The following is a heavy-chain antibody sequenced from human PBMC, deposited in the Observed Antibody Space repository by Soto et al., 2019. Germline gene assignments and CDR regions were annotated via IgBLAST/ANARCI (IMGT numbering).Heavy chain of an antibody. V-gene: IGHV1-24*01. CDR1: GYTLTELS. CDR3: ATSSPRPQYDCWSGYHDAFDI. Sequence: ASVKVSCKVSGYTLTELSMHWVRQAPGKGLEWMGGFDPEDGETIYAQKFQGRVTMTEDTSTDTAYMELSSLRSEDTAVYYCATSSPRPQYDCWSGYHDAFDIWGQGTMVTVSS. CDR2: FDPEDGET. J-gene: IGHJ3*02. D-gene: IGHD3-3*01.